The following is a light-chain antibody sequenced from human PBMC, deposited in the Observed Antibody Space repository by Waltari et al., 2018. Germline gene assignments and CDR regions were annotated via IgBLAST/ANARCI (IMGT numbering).Light chain of an antibody. CDR2: ENN. V-gene: IGLV1-51*02. CDR1: SPNIANNC. J-gene: IGLJ3*02. Sequence: QFVFTQPPSLSAPPEQKLAISCLCGSPNIANNCVFLYQQLPGTAPKLLIYENNKRPSGIPDRFSGSKSGTSATLGITGLQTGDEADYYCGTRDSSLDSGVFGGGTKLTVL. CDR3: GTRDSSLDSGV.